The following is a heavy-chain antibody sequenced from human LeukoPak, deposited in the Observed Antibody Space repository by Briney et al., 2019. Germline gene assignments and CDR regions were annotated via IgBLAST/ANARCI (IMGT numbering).Heavy chain of an antibody. V-gene: IGHV5-51*01. Sequence: GESLKISCKGSGYSFTSYWIGWVRQMPGKGLERMGIIYPGDSDTRYSPSFQGQVTISADKSISTAYLQWSSLKASDTAMYYCARDGGDCSSTSCYISAPDYWGQGTLVTVSS. J-gene: IGHJ4*02. CDR1: GYSFTSYW. CDR2: IYPGDSDT. CDR3: ARDGGDCSSTSCYISAPDY. D-gene: IGHD2-2*02.